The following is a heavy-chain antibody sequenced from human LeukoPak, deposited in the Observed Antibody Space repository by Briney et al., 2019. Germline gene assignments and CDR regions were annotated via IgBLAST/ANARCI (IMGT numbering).Heavy chain of an antibody. J-gene: IGHJ4*02. D-gene: IGHD2-15*01. CDR2: ISVSNPGT. CDR3: AKASVGHCSGAFCYHFDS. V-gene: IGHV3-23*01. Sequence: GRSLRLSRAASGFTFSTYAMSWVRQTPGKGLERVAAISVSNPGTYHASSVRGRFTISRDNSKNTLHLQMNGLRAEDAAIYYCAKASVGHCSGAFCYHFDSWGQGTLVTVSS. CDR1: GFTFSTYA.